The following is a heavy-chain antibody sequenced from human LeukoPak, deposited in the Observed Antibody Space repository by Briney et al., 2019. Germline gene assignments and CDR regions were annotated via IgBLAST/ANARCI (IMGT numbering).Heavy chain of an antibody. V-gene: IGHV3-48*03. CDR1: GFTFSSYE. CDR3: AKSTWQYHYDGQIDQ. Sequence: GGSLRLSCAASGFTFSSYEMNWVRQAPGKGLEWVSYISSSGSTIYYADSVKGRFTISRDNAKNSLYLQMSSLKLEDTALYYCAKSTWQYHYDGQIDQWGQGTLVTVS. CDR2: ISSSGSTI. D-gene: IGHD3-22*01. J-gene: IGHJ4*02.